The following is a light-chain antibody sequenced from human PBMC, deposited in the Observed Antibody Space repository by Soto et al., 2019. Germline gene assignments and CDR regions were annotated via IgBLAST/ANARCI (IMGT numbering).Light chain of an antibody. CDR1: NSDVGGYDY. Sequence: QSVLTQPASVSGSPGQSITISCTGTNSDVGGYDYVSWYQQHPGKAPKLMIYEVTYRPSGVSNRFSGSKSGNSASLTISGLQTEDEADYYCCSYSSSSTLVLFGGGTKVTVL. CDR3: CSYSSSSTLVL. J-gene: IGLJ2*01. CDR2: EVT. V-gene: IGLV2-14*01.